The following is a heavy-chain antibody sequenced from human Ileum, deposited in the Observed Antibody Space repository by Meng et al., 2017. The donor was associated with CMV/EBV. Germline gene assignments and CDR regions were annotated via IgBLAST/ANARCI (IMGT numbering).Heavy chain of an antibody. V-gene: IGHV4-4*07. CDR2: IYSSGII. D-gene: IGHD4-11*01. Sequence: QVQLQESGPGLVKPSEPLSLTCSVSGGSINIFYWSWIRQPAGKGLEWIGRIYSSGIINYNPSLKSRVTVSVDTSKNQFSLKVNSVTAADTAVYYCARLQAWDWFDPWGQGTLVTVSS. CDR3: ARLQAWDWFDP. J-gene: IGHJ5*02. CDR1: GGSINIFY.